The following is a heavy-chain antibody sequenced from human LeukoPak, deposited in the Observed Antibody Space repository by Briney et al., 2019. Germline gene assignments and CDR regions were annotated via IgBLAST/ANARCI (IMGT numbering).Heavy chain of an antibody. V-gene: IGHV1-18*01. CDR3: ARDYYDSSGYYSHPDYYYYGMDV. J-gene: IGHJ6*02. Sequence: GASVKVSCKASGYTFTSYGISWVRQAPGQGLEWMGWISAYNGSTNYAQKLQGRVTMTTDTSTSTAYMELRSLRSDDTAVYYCARDYYDSSGYYSHPDYYYYGMDVWGQGTTVAVSS. CDR2: ISAYNGST. D-gene: IGHD3-22*01. CDR1: GYTFTSYG.